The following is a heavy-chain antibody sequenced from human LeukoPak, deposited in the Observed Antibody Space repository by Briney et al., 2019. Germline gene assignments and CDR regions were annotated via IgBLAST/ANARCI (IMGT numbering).Heavy chain of an antibody. V-gene: IGHV3-74*01. CDR3: AYKFGLWFDP. Sequence: GGSLRLSCEASGFTFSSYWMHWVRQAPGKGLVWVSRINSDGSSTTYADSVKGRFTISRDNAKNTLYLQMNSLRAEDTAVYYCAYKFGLWFDPWGPGTLVTVSS. CDR2: INSDGSST. CDR1: GFTFSSYW. J-gene: IGHJ5*02. D-gene: IGHD1-14*01.